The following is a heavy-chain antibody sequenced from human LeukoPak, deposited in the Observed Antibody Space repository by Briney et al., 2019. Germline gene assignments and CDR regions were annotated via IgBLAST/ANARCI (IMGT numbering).Heavy chain of an antibody. Sequence: PSETLSLTCAVYGGSFSGYYWSWIRQPPGKGLEWIGEINHSGSTNYNPSLKSRVTISVDTSKNQFPLKLSSVTAADTAVYYCARGVWFDPWGQGTLVTVSS. CDR2: INHSGST. J-gene: IGHJ5*02. V-gene: IGHV4-34*01. CDR3: ARGVWFDP. CDR1: GGSFSGYY.